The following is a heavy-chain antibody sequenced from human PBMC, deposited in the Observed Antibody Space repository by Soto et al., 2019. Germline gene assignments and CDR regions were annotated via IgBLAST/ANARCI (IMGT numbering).Heavy chain of an antibody. CDR3: ARASDYYDSGYYYYGMDV. CDR1: GGTFSSYA. CDR2: ITPIFGTA. J-gene: IGHJ6*02. V-gene: IGHV1-69*13. D-gene: IGHD3-22*01. Sequence: SVKVSCKASGGTFSSYAISWVRQAPGQGLEWMGGITPIFGTANYARKFQGRVTITADESTSTAYMELSSLRSEDTAVYYCARASDYYDSGYYYYGMDVWGQGTTVTVSS.